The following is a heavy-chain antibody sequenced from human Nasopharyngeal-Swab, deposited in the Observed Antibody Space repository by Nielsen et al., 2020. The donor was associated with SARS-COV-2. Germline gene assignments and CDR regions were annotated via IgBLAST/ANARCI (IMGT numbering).Heavy chain of an antibody. J-gene: IGHJ6*03. V-gene: IGHV4-59*01. CDR2: IYYSGSI. CDR3: ARAQYSGYDYYYYMDV. Sequence: SETLSLTCTVSGGSISSYYWSWIRQPPGKGLEWIGYIYYSGSINYNPSLKSRVTISVDTSKNQFSLKLSSVTAADTAVYYCARAQYSGYDYYYYMDVWGKGTTVTVSS. CDR1: GGSISSYY. D-gene: IGHD5-12*01.